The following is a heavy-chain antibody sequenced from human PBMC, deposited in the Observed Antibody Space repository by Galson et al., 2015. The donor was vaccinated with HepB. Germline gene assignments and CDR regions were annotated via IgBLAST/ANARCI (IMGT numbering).Heavy chain of an antibody. D-gene: IGHD3-10*01. J-gene: IGHJ4*02. CDR3: TTEDTPPKWFGELLSFDY. CDR2: IKSKTDGGTT. V-gene: IGHV3-15*07. CDR1: GFTFSNAW. Sequence: SLRLSCAASGFTFSNAWMNWVRQAPGKGLEWVGRIKSKTDGGTTDYAAPVKGRFTISRDDSKNTLYLQMNSLKTEDTAVYYCTTEDTPPKWFGELLSFDYWGQGTLVAVSS.